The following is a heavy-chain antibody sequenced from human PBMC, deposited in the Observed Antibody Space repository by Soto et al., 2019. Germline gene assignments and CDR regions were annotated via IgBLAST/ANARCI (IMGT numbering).Heavy chain of an antibody. D-gene: IGHD2-15*01. CDR2: ISSSSTYI. CDR1: GFTFSSYA. J-gene: IGHJ4*02. Sequence: PGVSLRLSCAACGFTFSSYAMSWVRQAPGKGLEWVSSISSSSTYIYYADSVKGRFTISRDNAKNSLYLQMNSLRAEDTAVYYCARVFGYCSGGACSSLDYWGQGTLVTVSS. CDR3: ARVFGYCSGGACSSLDY. V-gene: IGHV3-21*01.